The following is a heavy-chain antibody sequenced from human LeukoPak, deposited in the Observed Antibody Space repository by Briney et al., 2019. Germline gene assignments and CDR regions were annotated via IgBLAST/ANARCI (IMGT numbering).Heavy chain of an antibody. V-gene: IGHV3-21*01. CDR1: GFTFSSYA. Sequence: GGSLRLSCVASGFTFSSYAMSWVRQAPGKGLEWVSSISSSSSYIYYADSVKGRFTISRDNAKNSLYLQMNSLRAEDTAVYYCASGGNSLHAFDIWGQGTMVTVSS. D-gene: IGHD4-23*01. CDR2: ISSSSSYI. CDR3: ASGGNSLHAFDI. J-gene: IGHJ3*02.